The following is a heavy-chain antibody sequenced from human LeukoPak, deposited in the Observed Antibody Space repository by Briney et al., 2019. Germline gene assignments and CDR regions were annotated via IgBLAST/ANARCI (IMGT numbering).Heavy chain of an antibody. CDR3: ARGRIVGATTREGGDY. CDR2: INQSGST. CDR1: GGSFSGYY. D-gene: IGHD1-26*01. Sequence: SETLSLTCAVYGGSFSGYYWSWIRQPPGKGLEWIGEINQSGSTNYNPSLKSRVTISVDTSKNQFSLKLSSVTAADTAVYYCARGRIVGATTREGGDYWGQGTLVTVSS. J-gene: IGHJ4*02. V-gene: IGHV4-34*01.